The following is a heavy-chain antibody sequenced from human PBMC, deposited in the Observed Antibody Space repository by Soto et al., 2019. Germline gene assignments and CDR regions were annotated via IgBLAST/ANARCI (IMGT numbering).Heavy chain of an antibody. CDR2: IYSNGNT. J-gene: IGHJ5*02. Sequence: SETLSLTCTVSGDSINNYYWSWMRLPAGKGLEWIGRIYSNGNTYYNPSLKSRGSMSVDTSKNQFSLLLKTVTAADTAVYYCARGGAVATTGRYNRWGRGTRVTVSS. CDR1: GDSINNYY. D-gene: IGHD5-12*01. V-gene: IGHV4-4*07. CDR3: ARGGAVATTGRYNR.